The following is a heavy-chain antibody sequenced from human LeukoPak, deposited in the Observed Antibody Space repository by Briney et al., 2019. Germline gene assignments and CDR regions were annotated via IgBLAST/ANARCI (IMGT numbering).Heavy chain of an antibody. V-gene: IGHV3-30-3*01. CDR1: GFTFSSYA. Sequence: GGSLRLSCAASGFTFSSYAMHWVRQAPGKGLEWVAVISYDGSNKYYADSVKGRFTISRDNSKNTLYLQMNSLRAEDTAVYYCELSQIRGASDYWGQGTLVTVSS. CDR3: ELSQIRGASDY. CDR2: ISYDGSNK. D-gene: IGHD3-10*01. J-gene: IGHJ4*02.